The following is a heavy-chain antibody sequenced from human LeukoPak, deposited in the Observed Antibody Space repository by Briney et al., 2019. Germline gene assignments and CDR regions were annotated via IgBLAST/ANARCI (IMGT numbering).Heavy chain of an antibody. CDR1: GGSFSGYY. CDR3: ARTHIVVVPAATDDAFDI. V-gene: IGHV4-34*01. J-gene: IGHJ3*02. Sequence: SETLSLTCAVYGGSFSGYYWSWIRQPAGKGLEWIGEINHSGSTNYNPSLKSRVTISVDTSKNQFSLKLSSVTAADTAVYYCARTHIVVVPAATDDAFDIWGQGTMVTVSS. D-gene: IGHD2-2*01. CDR2: INHSGST.